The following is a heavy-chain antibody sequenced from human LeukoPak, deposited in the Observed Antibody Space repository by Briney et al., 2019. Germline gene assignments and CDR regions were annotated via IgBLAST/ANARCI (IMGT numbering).Heavy chain of an antibody. D-gene: IGHD3-3*01. CDR3: ARPRTYYDFWRGYPPFDY. CDR1: GGTFSNYA. CDR2: IVTNYGTT. Sequence: SVKVSCKASGGTFSNYAISWVRQAPGQGLEWMGGIVTNYGTTNYAQKYQGRVTITADGSTTTVYMELSSLRSEDTAVYYCARPRTYYDFWRGYPPFDYWGQGTLVTVSS. V-gene: IGHV1-69*01. J-gene: IGHJ4*02.